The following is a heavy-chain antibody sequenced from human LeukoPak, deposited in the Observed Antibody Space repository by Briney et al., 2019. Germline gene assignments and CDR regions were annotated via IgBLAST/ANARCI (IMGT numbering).Heavy chain of an antibody. CDR1: GGSISSGSHH. J-gene: IGHJ4*02. Sequence: SETLSLTCTVSGGSISSGSHHWSWIRQPAGKGLEWIGRVYTSGITEYSPSLRSRVTISRDTSKNQFSLKLSSVTAADTAVYYCARAPGGEPFDYWGQGTLVTVSS. D-gene: IGHD1-26*01. V-gene: IGHV4-61*02. CDR2: VYTSGIT. CDR3: ARAPGGEPFDY.